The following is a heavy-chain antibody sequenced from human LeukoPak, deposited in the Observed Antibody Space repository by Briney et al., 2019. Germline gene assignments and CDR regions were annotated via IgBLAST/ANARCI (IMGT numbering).Heavy chain of an antibody. J-gene: IGHJ6*03. CDR3: ARQRCSSTSCYAYYYYYMDV. CDR1: GGSITSTTYY. Sequence: SETLSLTCTVSGGSITSTTYYWGWIRQPPGKGLEWIGSIYYSGSTYYNPSLKSRVTISVDTSKNQFSLKLSSVTAADTAVYYCARQRCSSTSCYAYYYYYMDVWGKGTTVTISS. D-gene: IGHD2-2*01. V-gene: IGHV4-39*01. CDR2: IYYSGST.